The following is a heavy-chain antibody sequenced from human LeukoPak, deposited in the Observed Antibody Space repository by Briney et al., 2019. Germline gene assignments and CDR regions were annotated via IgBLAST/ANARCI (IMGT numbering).Heavy chain of an antibody. V-gene: IGHV3-21*01. J-gene: IGHJ4*02. CDR2: ISSRSTYI. CDR1: EFTFSTYS. Sequence: PGGSLRLSCAGSEFTFSTYSINWVRQAPGKGLEWVSSISSRSTYIYYADSVKGRFTISRDNAKNSLYLQMNSLRAEDTAVYYCATEAYDSSGYYYSWGQGTLVTVSS. D-gene: IGHD3-22*01. CDR3: ATEAYDSSGYYYS.